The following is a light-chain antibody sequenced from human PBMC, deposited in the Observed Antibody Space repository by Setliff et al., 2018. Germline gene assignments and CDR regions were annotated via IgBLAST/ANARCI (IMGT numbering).Light chain of an antibody. J-gene: IGLJ2*01. CDR2: DTN. CDR3: LLYYGAAAV. V-gene: IGLV7-46*01. Sequence: QAVVTQEASLTVSPGGTVTLTCGSSTGDVTNTNYPYWFQQKAGQAPRTLIYDTNIAHSWTPARFSGSLLGGKAALTLSGAQPEDEAEYYCLLYYGAAAVFGGGTKVTVL. CDR1: TGDVTNTNY.